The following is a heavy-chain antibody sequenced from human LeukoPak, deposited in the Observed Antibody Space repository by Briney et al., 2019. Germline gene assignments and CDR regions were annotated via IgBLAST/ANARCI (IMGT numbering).Heavy chain of an antibody. D-gene: IGHD3/OR15-3a*01. J-gene: IGHJ2*01. V-gene: IGHV3-53*01. CDR3: AKDWTGTKPFDL. CDR1: GFTVSSNY. CDR2: IYSGGST. Sequence: GGSLRLSCAASGFTVSSNYMSWVRQAPGKGLEWVSVIYSGGSTYYADSVKGRFTISRDNSKNTLYLQMNSLRAEDTAVYYCAKDWTGTKPFDLWGRGTLVTVSS.